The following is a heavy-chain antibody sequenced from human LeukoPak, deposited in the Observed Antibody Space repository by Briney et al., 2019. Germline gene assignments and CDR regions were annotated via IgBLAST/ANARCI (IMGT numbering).Heavy chain of an antibody. V-gene: IGHV1-69*01. CDR3: ARDVHQLAKRTRYYHYGMDV. CDR2: IIPIFGTA. J-gene: IGHJ6*02. Sequence: ASVKVSCKASGGTFSSYAISWVRQAPGQGLEWMGGIIPIFGTANYTQKFQGRVTITADESTSTAYMELSSLRSEDTAVYYCARDVHQLAKRTRYYHYGMDVWGQGTTVTVSS. CDR1: GGTFSSYA. D-gene: IGHD2-2*01.